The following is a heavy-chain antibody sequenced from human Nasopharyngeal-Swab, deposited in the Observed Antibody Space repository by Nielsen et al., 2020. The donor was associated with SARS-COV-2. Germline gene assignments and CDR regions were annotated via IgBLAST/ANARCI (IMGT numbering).Heavy chain of an antibody. D-gene: IGHD2-2*01. CDR3: ARAFIVVVPAAPDAFDI. V-gene: IGHV4-31*03. Sequence: SETLSLTCTVSGGSISSGGYYWSCIRQHPGKGLEWIGYIYYSGSTYYNPSLKSRVTISVDTSKNQFSLKLSSVTAADTAVYYCARAFIVVVPAAPDAFDIWGQGTMVTVSS. J-gene: IGHJ3*02. CDR1: GGSISSGGYY. CDR2: IYYSGST.